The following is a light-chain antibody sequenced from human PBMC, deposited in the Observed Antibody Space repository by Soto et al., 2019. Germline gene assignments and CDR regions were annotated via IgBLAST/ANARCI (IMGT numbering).Light chain of an antibody. Sequence: DIQMTQSPSSLSASVGDRVTITCRASQGISTYLNWYQQKPGKAPKLLIYAASSLQSVIPSRFRGSGSETDFTLTISSLQPEDFATYSCQQSYSTTWTFGQGTKVEIK. J-gene: IGKJ1*01. CDR2: AAS. V-gene: IGKV1-39*01. CDR3: QQSYSTTWT. CDR1: QGISTY.